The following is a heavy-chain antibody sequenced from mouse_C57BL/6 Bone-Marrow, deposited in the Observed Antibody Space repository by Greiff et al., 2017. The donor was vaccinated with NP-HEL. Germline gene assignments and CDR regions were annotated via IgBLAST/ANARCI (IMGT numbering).Heavy chain of an antibody. CDR3: ASGDYEAWFAY. Sequence: EVQLQESGPELVKPGDSVKISCKASGYSFTGYFMNWVMQSHGKSLEWIGRINPYNGDTFYNQKFKGKATLTVDKSSSTAHMELRRLTSEDSAVYDCASGDYEAWFAYWGQGTLVTVSA. V-gene: IGHV1-20*01. D-gene: IGHD2-4*01. CDR2: INPYNGDT. J-gene: IGHJ3*01. CDR1: GYSFTGYF.